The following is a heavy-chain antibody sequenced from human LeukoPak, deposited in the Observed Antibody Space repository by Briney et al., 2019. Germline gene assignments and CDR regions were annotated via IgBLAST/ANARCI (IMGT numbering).Heavy chain of an antibody. CDR1: GFTFDDYT. J-gene: IGHJ4*02. CDR3: AKAFSSGGLDFDY. CDR2: ISWDGGST. D-gene: IGHD6-19*01. Sequence: GGPLRLSCAASGFTFDDYTMHWVRQAPGKGLEWVSLISWDGGSTYYADSVKGRFTISRDNSKNSLCLQMSSLRTEDPALYYCAKAFSSGGLDFDYWGQGTLVTVSS. V-gene: IGHV3-43*01.